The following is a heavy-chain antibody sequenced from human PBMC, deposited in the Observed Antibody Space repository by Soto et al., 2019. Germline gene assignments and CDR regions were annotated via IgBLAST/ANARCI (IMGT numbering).Heavy chain of an antibody. V-gene: IGHV3-23*01. D-gene: IGHD3-10*01. J-gene: IGHJ6*02. CDR3: GITNYNPSLKSRVTISVDTSKNQFSLKLSSVTAADTAVYYCARDSTSYYYDSSGYYADYYYYGMDV. CDR2: ISGSGGST. CDR1: GFTFSSYA. Sequence: PGGSLRLSCAASGFTFSSYAMSWVRQAPGKGLEWVSAISGSGGSTYYADSVKGRFTISRDNSKNTLYLQMNSLRAEDTAVYYSGITNYNPSLKSRVTISVDTSKNQFSLKLSSVTAADTAVYYCARDSTSYYYDSSGYYADYYYYGMDVWGQGTTVTV.